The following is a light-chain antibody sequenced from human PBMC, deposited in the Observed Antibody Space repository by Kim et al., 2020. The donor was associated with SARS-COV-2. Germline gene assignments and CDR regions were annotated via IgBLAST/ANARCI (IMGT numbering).Light chain of an antibody. CDR1: ESVSTN. CDR3: LQYNNWPLYT. V-gene: IGKV3-15*01. J-gene: IGKJ2*01. Sequence: ETVMTQSPATLSMSPGESATLSCRASESVSTNLAWYRQKPGQATRLLVYGASTRATDIPARISGSWFGTYFTLTISSLQSEDFAVYYCLQYNNWPLYTFGQGTNVYIK. CDR2: GAS.